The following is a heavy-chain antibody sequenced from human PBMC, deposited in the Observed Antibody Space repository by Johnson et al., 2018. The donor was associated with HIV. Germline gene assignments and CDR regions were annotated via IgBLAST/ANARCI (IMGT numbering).Heavy chain of an antibody. D-gene: IGHD4-17*01. Sequence: EVQLVESGGRLVKPGGSLRLSCAASGFTFSDYYMSWIRQAPGKGLEWVSAIGTAGDTYYPGSVKGRFTISRDNSKNSLYIQMSGLRDDDTGLYYCARGPGGDYTYGFFQHWGQGTMVIVSS. CDR2: IGTAGDT. J-gene: IGHJ3*01. CDR1: GFTFSDYY. CDR3: ARGPGGDYTYGFFQH. V-gene: IGHV3-13*01.